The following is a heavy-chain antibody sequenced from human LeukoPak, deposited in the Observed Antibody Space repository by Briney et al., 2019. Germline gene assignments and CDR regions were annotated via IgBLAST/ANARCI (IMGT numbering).Heavy chain of an antibody. D-gene: IGHD6-13*01. J-gene: IGHJ4*02. CDR3: AREYSSSWYGYIY. V-gene: IGHV4-61*02. Sequence: SQTLSLTCTVSGGSISSGSYYWSRIRQPAGKGLEWIGRIYTSGSTNYNPSLKSRVTISVDTSKNQFSLKLSSVTAADTAVYYCAREYSSSWYGYIYWGQGTLVTVSS. CDR1: GGSISSGSYY. CDR2: IYTSGST.